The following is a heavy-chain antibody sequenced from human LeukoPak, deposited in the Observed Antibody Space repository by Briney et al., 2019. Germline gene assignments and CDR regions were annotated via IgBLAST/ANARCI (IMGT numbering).Heavy chain of an antibody. V-gene: IGHV3-7*01. CDR3: ARSKYSGINGWFDP. Sequence: GGSLRLSCAASGFTFSSYWMSWVRQAPGKGLEWVANIKQDGSEKYYVDSVKGRFTISRDNAKNSLYLQMNSLRAEDTAVYYCARSKYSGINGWFDPWGQGTLVTVSS. CDR2: IKQDGSEK. J-gene: IGHJ5*02. CDR1: GFTFSSYW. D-gene: IGHD5-12*01.